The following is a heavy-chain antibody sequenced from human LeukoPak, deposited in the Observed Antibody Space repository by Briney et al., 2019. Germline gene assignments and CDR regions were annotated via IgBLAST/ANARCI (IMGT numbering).Heavy chain of an antibody. D-gene: IGHD6-19*01. V-gene: IGHV3-21*01. CDR3: ARGFRGWYAEGFDY. J-gene: IGHJ4*02. CDR2: ISSSSSYI. CDR1: GFTFSSYS. Sequence: PGGSLRFSCAASGFTFSSYSMNWVRQAPGKGLEWVSSISSSSSYIYYADSVKGRFTISRDNAKNSLYLQTNSLRAEDTAVYYCARGFRGWYAEGFDYWGQGTLVTVSS.